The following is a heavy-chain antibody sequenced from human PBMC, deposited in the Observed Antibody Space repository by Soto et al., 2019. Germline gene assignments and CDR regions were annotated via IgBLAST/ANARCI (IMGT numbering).Heavy chain of an antibody. CDR3: VLDYYGSGSYSS. Sequence: QVQLVQSGAEVREPGASVKVSCKASGYTFTTYDINWVRQATGQGFEWMGWMNPNSDNTGYAQKLQGRLTMTRNTSISTAYMELGSLRSEDTAVYYCVLDYYGSGSYSSWGQGTLVTVSS. CDR2: MNPNSDNT. J-gene: IGHJ5*02. V-gene: IGHV1-8*01. CDR1: GYTFTTYD. D-gene: IGHD3-10*01.